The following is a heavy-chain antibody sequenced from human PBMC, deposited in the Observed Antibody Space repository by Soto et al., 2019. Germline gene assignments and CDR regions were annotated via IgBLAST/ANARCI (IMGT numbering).Heavy chain of an antibody. CDR1: GGSVSSGGYY. J-gene: IGHJ5*02. V-gene: IGHV4-31*03. CDR2: IYYSGST. Sequence: SETLSLTCTVSGGSVSSGGYYWSWIRQHPGKGLEWIGYIYYSGSTYYNPSLKSRVTISVDTSKNQFSLKLSSVTAADTAVYYCARAKGGHSQQLEGGPHWFDPWGQGTLVTVSS. CDR3: ARAKGGHSQQLEGGPHWFDP. D-gene: IGHD6-13*01.